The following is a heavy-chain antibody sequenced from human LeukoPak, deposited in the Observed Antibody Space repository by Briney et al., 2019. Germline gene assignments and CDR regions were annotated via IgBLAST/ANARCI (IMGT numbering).Heavy chain of an antibody. V-gene: IGHV4-39*01. CDR1: GGSISSSSHY. CDR2: IYYSGST. Sequence: SETLSLTCIVSGGSISSSSHYWGWIRQPPGKGLEWIGSIYYSGSTYYSPSLKSRVTISVDTSKNQFSLKLRSVTAADTAVYHCARHWAYCSGGTCYSFDDWGQGTLVTVSA. D-gene: IGHD2-15*01. CDR3: ARHWAYCSGGTCYSFDD. J-gene: IGHJ4*02.